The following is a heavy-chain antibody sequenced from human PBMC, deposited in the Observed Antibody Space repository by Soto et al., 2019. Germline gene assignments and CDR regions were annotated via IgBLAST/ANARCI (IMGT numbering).Heavy chain of an antibody. D-gene: IGHD6-6*01. Sequence: QVQLVQSGAEVKKPGASVKVSCKASGYTFPGNYMHWVRQAPGQGLEWMGWINPNSGGTNYAQKCHGSVTVTRDTSISTAYMELSRLRSDDTAVYYCARDGDSSSRFDIWGQGTMVTFPS. CDR2: INPNSGGT. CDR3: ARDGDSSSRFDI. CDR1: GYTFPGNY. J-gene: IGHJ3*02. V-gene: IGHV1-2*02.